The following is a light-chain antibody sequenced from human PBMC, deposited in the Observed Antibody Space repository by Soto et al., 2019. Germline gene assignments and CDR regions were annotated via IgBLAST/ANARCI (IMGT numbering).Light chain of an antibody. CDR3: QQYNNSPPLT. J-gene: IGKJ4*01. CDR2: GAS. CDR1: QSVSSN. Sequence: EIVMTQSPATLSVSPGERATLSCRASQSVSSNLAWYQQKPGQAPRHLIYGASTRATGIPARFSGSGSGTEFTLTISSLQSEDFAVYYCQQYNNSPPLTFGGGTKVEIK. V-gene: IGKV3-15*01.